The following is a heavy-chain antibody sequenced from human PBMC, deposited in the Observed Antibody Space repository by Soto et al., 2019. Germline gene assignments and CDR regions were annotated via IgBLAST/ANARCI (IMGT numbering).Heavy chain of an antibody. CDR1: GFTFSSYG. CDR3: AKGDRGNWNYCVDP. D-gene: IGHD1-7*01. Sequence: GGSLRLSCAASGFTFSSYGMHWVRQAPGKGLEWVAVISYDGSNKYYADSVKGRFTISRDNSKNTLYLQMNSLRAEDTAVYYCAKGDRGNWNYCVDPWGQGTLVTVSS. CDR2: ISYDGSNK. V-gene: IGHV3-30*18. J-gene: IGHJ5*02.